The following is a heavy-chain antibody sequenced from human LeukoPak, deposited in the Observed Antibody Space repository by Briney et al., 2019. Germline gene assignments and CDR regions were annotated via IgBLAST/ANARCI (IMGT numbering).Heavy chain of an antibody. Sequence: GWSLTLSHAASGLTLRSNYMSWVRQAPGKGLEGVAVIYSGSTTYYADSVKGRFTISRDNSKNTLYLQMNSLTAEDTAVYYCARDSSGLSYFDYWGQGTLVTVSS. J-gene: IGHJ4*02. CDR3: ARDSSGLSYFDY. CDR1: GLTLRSNY. D-gene: IGHD3-22*01. CDR2: IYSGSTT. V-gene: IGHV3-66*01.